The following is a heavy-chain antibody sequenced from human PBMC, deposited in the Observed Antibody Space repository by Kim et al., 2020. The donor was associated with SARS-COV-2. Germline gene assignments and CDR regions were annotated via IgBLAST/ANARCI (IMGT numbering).Heavy chain of an antibody. V-gene: IGHV1-8*01. CDR2: MNPNSGNT. D-gene: IGHD2-21*02. Sequence: ASVKVSCKASGYTFTSYDINWVRQATGQGLEWMGWMNPNSGNTGYAQKFQGRVTMTRNTSISTAYMELSSLRSEDTAVYYCARVVTVVTPGLWFDPWGQGTLVTVSS. J-gene: IGHJ5*02. CDR3: ARVVTVVTPGLWFDP. CDR1: GYTFTSYD.